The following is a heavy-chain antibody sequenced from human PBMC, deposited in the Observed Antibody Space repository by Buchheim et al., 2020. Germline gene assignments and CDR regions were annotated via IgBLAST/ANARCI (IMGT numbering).Heavy chain of an antibody. J-gene: IGHJ5*02. CDR1: GGSFSGYY. V-gene: IGHV4-34*01. CDR3: ARGVPLGDVTVVSWFDP. CDR2: MHHSGST. Sequence: QVQLQQWGAGLLKPSETLSLTCAVYGGSFSGYYWSWIRQPPGKGLEWIGEMHHSGSTNYNPSLKSRVTISVETSKNQFSLKMSSVTAADTAVYYCARGVPLGDVTVVSWFDPWGQG. D-gene: IGHD3-10*01.